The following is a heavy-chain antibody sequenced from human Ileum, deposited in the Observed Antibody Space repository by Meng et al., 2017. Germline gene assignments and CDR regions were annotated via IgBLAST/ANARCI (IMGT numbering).Heavy chain of an antibody. D-gene: IGHD7-27*01. J-gene: IGHJ4*02. CDR1: GFIFSNHW. Sequence: GESLKISCAASGFIFSNHWMHWVRQAPGKGLAWVSTIKNDGSATSYADSVKGRFTVSRDNAKNTLYLQMNSLRSEDTALYYCARDVHWGSADYWSQGTLVTVSS. CDR3: ARDVHWGSADY. V-gene: IGHV3-74*01. CDR2: IKNDGSAT.